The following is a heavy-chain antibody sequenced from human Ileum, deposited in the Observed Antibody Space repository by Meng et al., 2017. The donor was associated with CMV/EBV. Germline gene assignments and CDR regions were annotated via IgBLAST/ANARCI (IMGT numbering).Heavy chain of an antibody. V-gene: IGHV3-23*01. Sequence: GESLKISCAASGFTFSSYAMSWVRQAPGKGLEWVSGISRSGGGTYYTDSVKGRFTISRDNSKNTLFLQMNSLRAEDTAIYYCAKMAGWEMVIQAHYYFDYWGQGALVTVSS. J-gene: IGHJ4*02. CDR1: GFTFSSYA. CDR2: ISRSGGGT. D-gene: IGHD1-26*01. CDR3: AKMAGWEMVIQAHYYFDY.